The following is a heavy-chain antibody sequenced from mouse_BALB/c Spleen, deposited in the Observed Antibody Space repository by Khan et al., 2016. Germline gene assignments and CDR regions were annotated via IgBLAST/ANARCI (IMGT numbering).Heavy chain of an antibody. Sequence: IQLVQSGPELVKPGASVKISCKASGYTFTDYNMHWVKQSLGKSLEWIGYIYPYNGGTGYNQKFKSKATLTVDNSSSTAYMELRSLTSEDSAVXYCARGSGWYFDVWGAWTMVTVSS. V-gene: IGHV1S29*02. CDR3: ARGSGWYFDV. J-gene: IGHJ1*01. CDR1: GYTFTDYN. CDR2: IYPYNGGT.